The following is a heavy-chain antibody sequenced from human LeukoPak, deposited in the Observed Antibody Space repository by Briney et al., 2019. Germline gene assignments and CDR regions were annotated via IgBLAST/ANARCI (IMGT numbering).Heavy chain of an antibody. D-gene: IGHD4-11*01. J-gene: IGHJ4*02. V-gene: IGHV1-2*06. CDR2: INPNSGGT. CDR3: AREITTSLHFDY. Sequence: ASVKVSCKASGYTFTGYYTHWVRQAPGQGLEWMGRINPNSGGTNYAQKFQGRVTMTRDTSISTAYMELSRLRSDDTAVYYCAREITTSLHFDYWGQGTLVTVSS. CDR1: GYTFTGYY.